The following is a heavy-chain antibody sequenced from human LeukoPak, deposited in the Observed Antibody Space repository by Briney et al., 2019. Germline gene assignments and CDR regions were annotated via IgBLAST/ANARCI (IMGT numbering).Heavy chain of an antibody. V-gene: IGHV4-59*01. CDR1: GGSISTYY. D-gene: IGHD3-16*01. CDR2: IHYSGHT. Sequence: SETLSLTCGVSGGSISTYYWSWIRQPPGKGLEWIGYIHYSGHTNSNPSLKSRVTISVDTSKNQFSLKLTSVTAADTAVYYCARADTWPYYFDYWGQGTLVTVSS. CDR3: ARADTWPYYFDY. J-gene: IGHJ4*02.